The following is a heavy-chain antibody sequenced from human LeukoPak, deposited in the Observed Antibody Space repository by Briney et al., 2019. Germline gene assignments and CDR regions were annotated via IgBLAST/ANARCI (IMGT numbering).Heavy chain of an antibody. V-gene: IGHV1-69*05. CDR2: IIPIFGTA. CDR1: GGTFSSYA. CDR3: ARDAIGSGSLDAFDI. Sequence: GSSVKVSCKASGGTFSSYAISWVRQAPGQGLEWMGGIIPIFGTANYAQKFQGRVTITTDESTSTAYMELSSLRSEDTAVDYCARDAIGSGSLDAFDIWGQGTMVTVSS. D-gene: IGHD3-10*01. J-gene: IGHJ3*02.